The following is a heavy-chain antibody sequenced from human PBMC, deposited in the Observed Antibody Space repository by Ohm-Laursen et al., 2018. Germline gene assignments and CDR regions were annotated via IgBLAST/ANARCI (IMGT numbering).Heavy chain of an antibody. J-gene: IGHJ6*02. CDR1: GFTFSSYA. D-gene: IGHD5-18*01. CDR2: ISGSGGST. V-gene: IGHV3-23*01. Sequence: SLRLSCAAPGFTFSSYAMSWVRQAPGKGLEWVSAISGSGGSTYYADSVKGRFTISRDNSKNTLYLQMNSLRAEDTAVYYCATGGTAMAIDYYYGMDVWGQGTTVTVSS. CDR3: ATGGTAMAIDYYYGMDV.